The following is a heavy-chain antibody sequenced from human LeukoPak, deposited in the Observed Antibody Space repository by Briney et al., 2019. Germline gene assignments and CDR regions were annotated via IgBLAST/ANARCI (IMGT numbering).Heavy chain of an antibody. Sequence: SETLSLTCIVSGDSVSSSRYYWGWIRQPPGRGLEWIGSIYYSGTTFYNPSLKGRVTISVDTSKNQFSMKLTSVTAADTAVYFCARQDYDFWSGYYDYWGQGTLVTVSS. CDR3: ARQDYDFWSGYYDY. CDR1: GDSVSSSRYY. CDR2: IYYSGTT. D-gene: IGHD3-3*01. V-gene: IGHV4-39*01. J-gene: IGHJ4*02.